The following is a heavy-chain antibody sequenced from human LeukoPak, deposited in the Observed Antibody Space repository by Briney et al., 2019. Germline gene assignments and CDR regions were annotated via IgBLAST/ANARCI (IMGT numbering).Heavy chain of an antibody. CDR1: GYTFTSYD. D-gene: IGHD4-23*01. V-gene: IGHV1-8*01. J-gene: IGHJ4*02. CDR2: MNPNSGNT. CDR3: ARDSSDYGGFGLDY. Sequence: ASVKVSFTASGYTFTSYDINWVRQATGQGLEWMGWMNPNSGNTGYAQKFQGRVTMTRNTSISTAYMELSSLRSEDTAVYYCARDSSDYGGFGLDYWGQGTLVTVSS.